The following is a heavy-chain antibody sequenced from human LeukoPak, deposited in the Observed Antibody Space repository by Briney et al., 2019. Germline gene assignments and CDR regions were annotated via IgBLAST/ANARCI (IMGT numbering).Heavy chain of an antibody. CDR2: INPNSGGT. V-gene: IGHV1-2*02. J-gene: IGHJ3*02. CDR1: GYTFSSYY. CDR3: ARGAYGSGWEAFDI. D-gene: IGHD3-10*01. Sequence: ASVKVSCKASGYTFSSYYMHWVRQAPGQGLEWMGWINPNSGGTNYEQNFQGRVTMTRDTSISTAYMELSRLRSDDTAVYYRARGAYGSGWEAFDIWGQGTMVTVSS.